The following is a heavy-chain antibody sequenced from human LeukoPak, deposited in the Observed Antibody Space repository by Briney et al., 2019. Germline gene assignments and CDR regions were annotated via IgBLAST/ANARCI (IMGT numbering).Heavy chain of an antibody. D-gene: IGHD6-19*01. J-gene: IGHJ4*02. Sequence: HPGGSLRLSCTASGFTFSTYGIHWVRQAPGKGLEWVSAISDGGGSTFYADSVKGRFTIPRDNSKNTLYLQMNSLRAGDTAIYYCAKEYSSGWYVVDYWGQGTLVTVSS. CDR2: ISDGGGST. CDR1: GFTFSTYG. V-gene: IGHV3-23*01. CDR3: AKEYSSGWYVVDY.